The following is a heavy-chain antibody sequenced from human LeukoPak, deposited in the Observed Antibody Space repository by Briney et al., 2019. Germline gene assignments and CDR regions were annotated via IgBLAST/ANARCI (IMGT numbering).Heavy chain of an antibody. Sequence: ASVKVSCKASGYTFTGYYMNWVRQAPGQGLEWMGWINLKSGGTNYAQNFQGRVTMTRDTSISTAYMELSRLRSDDTAVYYCASGGGILKDPRAGTSDIWGQGTMVTVSS. CDR2: INLKSGGT. V-gene: IGHV1-2*02. D-gene: IGHD2-8*01. J-gene: IGHJ3*02. CDR3: ASGGGILKDPRAGTSDI. CDR1: GYTFTGYY.